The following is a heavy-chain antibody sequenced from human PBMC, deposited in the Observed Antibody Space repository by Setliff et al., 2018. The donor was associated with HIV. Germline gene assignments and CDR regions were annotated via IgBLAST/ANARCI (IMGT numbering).Heavy chain of an antibody. J-gene: IGHJ5*02. CDR1: GYTFTSYD. D-gene: IGHD1-1*01. CDR3: ARGRSRWKDLIYPWFAP. CDR2: MMPSSGNT. V-gene: IGHV1-8*02. Sequence: ASVKVSCKASGYTFTSYDINWVRQATGQGLEWMGWMMPSSGNTGYAQKFQGRLTMTRNTSISTAYMELSSLTSEDTAVYYCARGRSRWKDLIYPWFAPWGQGSLVTVSS.